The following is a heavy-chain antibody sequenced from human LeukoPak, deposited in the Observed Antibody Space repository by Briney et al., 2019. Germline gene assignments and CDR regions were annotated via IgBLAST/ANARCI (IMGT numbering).Heavy chain of an antibody. V-gene: IGHV3-66*01. CDR2: IYSGGST. Sequence: GGSLRLSCAASGFTVSSNYMSWVRQAPGKGLEWVSVIYSGGSTYYADSVKGRFTISRDNSKNTLYLQMNSLRAEDTAVYYCAQSILLPAYSGSYDYFDYWGQGTLVTVSS. D-gene: IGHD1-26*01. CDR1: GFTVSSNY. CDR3: AQSILLPAYSGSYDYFDY. J-gene: IGHJ4*02.